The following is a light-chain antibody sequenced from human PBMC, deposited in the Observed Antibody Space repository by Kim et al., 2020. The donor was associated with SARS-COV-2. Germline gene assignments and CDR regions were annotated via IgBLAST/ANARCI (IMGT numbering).Light chain of an antibody. CDR2: GAS. J-gene: IGKJ5*01. CDR1: QDIESE. CDR3: LQDYNYPLT. V-gene: IGKV1-6*01. Sequence: AIQVTQSPSSLSASVGDRVTITCRASQDIESELGWYLQKPGKAPELLIRGASTVHSGVPSRFSGSGFGTDFTLTISSLQPEDFATYFCLQDYNYPLTFGPGTRLEIK.